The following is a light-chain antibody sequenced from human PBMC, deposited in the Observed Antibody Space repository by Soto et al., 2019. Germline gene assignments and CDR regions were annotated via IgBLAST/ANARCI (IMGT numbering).Light chain of an antibody. V-gene: IGLV2-14*03. Sequence: QSALTQPASVSGSPGQSIAISCTGTSSDVSGHNYVSWYQQHPGKAPKLMIYDVSNRPSGVSNRFSGSKSGNTASLTISGLQAEDEADYYCSSYTSNSTPYVFGTGTKLTVL. J-gene: IGLJ1*01. CDR3: SSYTSNSTPYV. CDR1: SSDVSGHNY. CDR2: DVS.